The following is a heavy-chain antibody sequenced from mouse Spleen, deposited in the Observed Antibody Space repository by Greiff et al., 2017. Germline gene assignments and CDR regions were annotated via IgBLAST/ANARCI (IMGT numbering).Heavy chain of an antibody. V-gene: IGHV1-26*01. CDR1: GYTFTDYY. D-gene: IGHD1-1*01. CDR2: INPNNGGT. J-gene: IGHJ2*01. Sequence: VQLQQSGPELVKPGASVKISCKASGYTFTDYYMNWVKQSHGKSLEWIGDINPNNGGTSYNQKFKGKATLTVDKSSSTAYMELRSLTSEDSAVYYCARAPHYYGSSPFDYWGQGTTLTVSS. CDR3: ARAPHYYGSSPFDY.